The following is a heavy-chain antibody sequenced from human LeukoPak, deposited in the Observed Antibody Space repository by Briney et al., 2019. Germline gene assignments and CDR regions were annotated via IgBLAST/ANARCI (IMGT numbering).Heavy chain of an antibody. J-gene: IGHJ4*02. V-gene: IGHV3-NL1*01. Sequence: PPGGSLRLSCVASGFSFSNYGMHWVRQAPGKGLEWVSVIYSGGSTYYADSVKGRFTISRDNSKNTLYLQMNSLRAEDTAVYYCAREWDYWGQGTLVTVSS. CDR1: GFSFSNYG. CDR2: IYSGGST. CDR3: AREWDY.